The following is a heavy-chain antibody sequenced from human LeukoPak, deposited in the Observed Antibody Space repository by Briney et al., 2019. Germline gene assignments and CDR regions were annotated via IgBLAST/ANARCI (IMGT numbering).Heavy chain of an antibody. CDR2: ISWNSGSI. CDR1: GFTFDDYA. V-gene: IGHV3-9*03. J-gene: IGHJ3*02. Sequence: PGGSLRLSCAASGFTFDDYAMHWVRQAPGKGLEWVSGISWNSGSIGYADSVKGRFTISRDNAKNSLYLQMNSLRAEDMALYYCAKYMSPLTGVFGDAFDIWGQGTMVTVSS. CDR3: AKYMSPLTGVFGDAFDI. D-gene: IGHD7-27*01.